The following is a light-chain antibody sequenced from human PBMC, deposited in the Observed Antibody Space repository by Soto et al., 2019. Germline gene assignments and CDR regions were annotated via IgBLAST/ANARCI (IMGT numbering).Light chain of an antibody. CDR1: QSVSNNY. J-gene: IGKJ1*01. CDR3: QQYCSSCT. Sequence: EIVLTQSPGTLSLSPGERATLSCRASQSVSNNYLAWYQQKPGQAPRLLIYGASNSATGIPDRFSGSGSGTDFTLTVSRLEPEDVAVDYCQQYCSSCTCGQGTKVDIK. CDR2: GAS. V-gene: IGKV3-20*01.